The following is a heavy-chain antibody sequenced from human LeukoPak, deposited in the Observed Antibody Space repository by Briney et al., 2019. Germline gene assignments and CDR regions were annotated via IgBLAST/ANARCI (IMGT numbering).Heavy chain of an antibody. Sequence: PGGSLRLSCAASGFTFSSYSMNWVRQAPGKGLEWVSSISSSSSYIYYADSVKGRFTISRDNAKNSLYLQMNSLRAEDTAVYYCARDISLGRFLEWRMIPDYWGQGTLVTVSS. J-gene: IGHJ4*02. CDR2: ISSSSSYI. V-gene: IGHV3-21*01. D-gene: IGHD3-3*01. CDR3: ARDISLGRFLEWRMIPDY. CDR1: GFTFSSYS.